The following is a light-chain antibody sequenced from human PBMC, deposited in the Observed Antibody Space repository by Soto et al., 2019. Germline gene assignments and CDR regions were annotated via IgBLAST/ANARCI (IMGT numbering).Light chain of an antibody. CDR3: SSYTSSSTL. CDR2: DVS. V-gene: IGLV2-14*01. CDR1: SSDVGGYNY. Sequence: QSALTQPASVSGYPGQSITISCTGTSSDVGGYNYVSWYQQHPGKAPKLMIYDVSNRPSGVSNRFSGSKSGNTASLTTSGLQAEDEADFYCSSYTSSSTLFGGGTKLTVL. J-gene: IGLJ2*01.